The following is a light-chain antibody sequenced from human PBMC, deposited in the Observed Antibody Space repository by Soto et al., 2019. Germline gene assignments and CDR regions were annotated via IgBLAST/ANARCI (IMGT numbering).Light chain of an antibody. CDR1: QSVSSY. CDR2: DAS. J-gene: IGKJ5*01. Sequence: EIVMMQSPATLSVSPGQRATLSCRASQSVSSYLAWYQQKPGQAPRLLIYDASNRATGIPARFSGSGSGTDFTLTISSLEPEDFAVYYCQQRSNWPPITFGQGTRLEI. V-gene: IGKV3-11*01. CDR3: QQRSNWPPIT.